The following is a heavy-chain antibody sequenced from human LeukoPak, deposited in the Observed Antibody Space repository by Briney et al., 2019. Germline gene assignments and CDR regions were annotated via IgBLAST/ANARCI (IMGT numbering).Heavy chain of an antibody. D-gene: IGHD6-13*01. CDR3: TTSYSGNSWYDWFGP. CDR2: TYYRSQFYN. V-gene: IGHV6-1*01. J-gene: IGHJ5*02. CDR1: GDSVSSNSAA. Sequence: SQTLSLTCALSGDSVSSNSAAWSWIRQSPSRGVEWLGRTYYRSQFYNDDAVSVQSRITINPDTSKNQFSVQLNSVTPEDTALYFCTTSYSGNSWYDWFGPWGQGTLVTVSS.